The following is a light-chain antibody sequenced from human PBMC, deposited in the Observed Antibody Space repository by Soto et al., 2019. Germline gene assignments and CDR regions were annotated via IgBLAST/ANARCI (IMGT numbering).Light chain of an antibody. V-gene: IGKV3-15*01. CDR3: QQYNTWPGT. CDR2: GAS. CDR1: QSISSS. Sequence: EIVMTRSPATLSVSPGERATLSCRASQSISSSLAWYQQKPGQAPRLLIHGASTRATGIPARFSGSGSGTQFTLTISSLQSEDFGTYYCQQYNTWPGTFGQGTKGEIK. J-gene: IGKJ1*01.